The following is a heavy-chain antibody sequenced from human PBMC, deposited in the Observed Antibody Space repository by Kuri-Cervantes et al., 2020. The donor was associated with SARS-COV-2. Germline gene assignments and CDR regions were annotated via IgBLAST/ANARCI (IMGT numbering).Heavy chain of an antibody. D-gene: IGHD1-26*01. CDR2: IKQDGSEK. CDR3: ARVEVGAHVGAFGI. Sequence: GESLKISCAASGFTFSSYWMSWVRQAPGKGLEWVANIKQDGSEKYYVDSVKGRFTISRDNAKNSLYLQMNSLRAEDTAVYYCARVEVGAHVGAFGIWGQGTMVTVSS. V-gene: IGHV3-7*01. CDR1: GFTFSSYW. J-gene: IGHJ3*02.